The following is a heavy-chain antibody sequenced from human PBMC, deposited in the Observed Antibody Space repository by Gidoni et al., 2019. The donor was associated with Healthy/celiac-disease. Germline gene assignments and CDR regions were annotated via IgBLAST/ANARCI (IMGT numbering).Heavy chain of an antibody. CDR1: GFTFSSYA. Sequence: EVQLVESGGGLVQPGGSLRLSCAASGFTFSSYAMSWVRQAPGKGLEWVSAISGSGGSTNYADSVKGRFTISRDNSKNTLYLQMNSLRAEDTGVYYCAKDPGYDSSGYYPGGAFDIWGQGTMVTVSS. CDR3: AKDPGYDSSGYYPGGAFDI. J-gene: IGHJ3*02. V-gene: IGHV3-23*04. D-gene: IGHD3-22*01. CDR2: ISGSGGST.